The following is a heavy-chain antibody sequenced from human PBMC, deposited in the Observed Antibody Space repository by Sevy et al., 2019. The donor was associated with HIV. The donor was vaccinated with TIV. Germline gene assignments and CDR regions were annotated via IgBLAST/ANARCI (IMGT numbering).Heavy chain of an antibody. CDR1: GFTFGNYA. V-gene: IGHV3-9*01. CDR2: ISWNSGSI. D-gene: IGHD2-15*01. Sequence: GGSLRLSCAGSGFTFGNYAMYWVRQSPGKGLEWVSGISWNSGSIGYAEPVEGRFTISGDNAKNSLHLEMNSLRPEDTALYYCVKAVSGGKSGAAFDYWGQGTRVTVSS. J-gene: IGHJ4*02. CDR3: VKAVSGGKSGAAFDY.